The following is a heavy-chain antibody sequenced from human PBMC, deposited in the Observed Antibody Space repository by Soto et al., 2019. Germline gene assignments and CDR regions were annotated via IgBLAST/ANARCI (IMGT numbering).Heavy chain of an antibody. CDR3: ASRDPGTSVDY. V-gene: IGHV4-4*02. J-gene: IGHJ4*02. CDR2: IYRTGST. CDR1: GDSFTSNNW. Sequence: TLSLTCAVSGDSFTSNNWWTWVRQPPGQGLEWIGEIYRTGSTNYNPSLKSRVTISLDKSENQFSLKVTSLTAADTAVYYCASRDPGTSVDYWGQGTLVTVSS. D-gene: IGHD1-7*01.